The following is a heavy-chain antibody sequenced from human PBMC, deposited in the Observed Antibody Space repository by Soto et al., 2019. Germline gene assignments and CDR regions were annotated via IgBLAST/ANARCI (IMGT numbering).Heavy chain of an antibody. CDR2: ISGSGGST. CDR3: AKWEQLAPSFDY. D-gene: IGHD6-6*01. J-gene: IGHJ4*02. V-gene: IGHV3-23*01. CDR1: GFTFSSYA. Sequence: GGSLRLSCAASGFTFSSYAMSWVRQAPGKGLEWVSAISGSGGSTYYADSVKGRFTISRDNSKNTLYLQTNSLRAEDTAVYYCAKWEQLAPSFDYWGQGTLVIVSS.